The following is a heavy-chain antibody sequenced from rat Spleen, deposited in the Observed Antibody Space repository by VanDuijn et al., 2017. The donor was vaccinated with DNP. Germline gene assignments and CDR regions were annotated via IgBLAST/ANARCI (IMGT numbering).Heavy chain of an antibody. V-gene: IGHV2-6*01. CDR3: ARSDYSDDRFYYGYFDY. Sequence: QVQLKESGPGLVQPSQTLSLSCAVPGFSLTSYAVAWVRQPPGKGLEWIAAMSGGGNTYYNSALRSRLNINRDTSKSQLFLKMNSLQPEDTAMYFCARSDYSDDRFYYGYFDYWGQGVMVTVSS. CDR2: MSGGGNT. J-gene: IGHJ2*01. D-gene: IGHD1-12*02. CDR1: GFSLTSYA.